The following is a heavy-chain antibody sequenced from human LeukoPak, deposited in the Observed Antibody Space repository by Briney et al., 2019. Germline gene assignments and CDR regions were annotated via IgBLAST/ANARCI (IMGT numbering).Heavy chain of an antibody. V-gene: IGHV3-23*01. CDR2: ISGSGGNT. D-gene: IGHD6-13*01. J-gene: IGHJ4*02. CDR1: GFTFSSYA. CDR3: AKPTHRRSSSWVPFFDY. Sequence: PGGSLRLSCAVSGFTFSSYAMGWVCQAPGKGLEWVSTISGSGGNTFYADSVKGRFTISRDNSKNTVYLQMNSLRAEDTAVYYCAKPTHRRSSSWVPFFDYWGQGTLITASS.